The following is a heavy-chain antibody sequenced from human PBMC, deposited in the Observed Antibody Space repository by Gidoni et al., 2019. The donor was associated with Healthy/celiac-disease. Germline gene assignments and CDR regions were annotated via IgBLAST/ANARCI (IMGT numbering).Heavy chain of an antibody. D-gene: IGHD5-12*01. CDR2: ISSSSSYI. CDR3: ARDRRDGYNYWYY. Sequence: EVQLVESGGGLVKPGGSLRLSCAAPGFTFSSYSMNWGRQAPGKGLEWVSSISSSSSYIYYADSVKGRFTISRDNAKNSLYLQMNSLRAEDTAVYYCARDRRDGYNYWYYWGQGTLVTVSS. V-gene: IGHV3-21*01. CDR1: GFTFSSYS. J-gene: IGHJ4*02.